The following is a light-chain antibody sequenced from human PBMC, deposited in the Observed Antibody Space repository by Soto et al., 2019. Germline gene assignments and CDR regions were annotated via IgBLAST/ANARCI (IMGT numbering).Light chain of an antibody. Sequence: EIVLTQSPGTLSLSPGERATLSCRASQSVTSSYLAWYQQKPGQAPRLLIYGASSRATGIPDRFSVSGSGTDFTLTISRLEPVDVAVYYCQQYGSSPPTFGQGTKVEIK. CDR3: QQYGSSPPT. J-gene: IGKJ1*01. CDR2: GAS. V-gene: IGKV3-20*01. CDR1: QSVTSSY.